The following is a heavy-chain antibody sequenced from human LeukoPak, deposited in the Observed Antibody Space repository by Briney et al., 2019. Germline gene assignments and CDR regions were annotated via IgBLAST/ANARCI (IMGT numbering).Heavy chain of an antibody. V-gene: IGHV4-38-2*01. D-gene: IGHD2-2*01. Sequence: SETLSLTCAASGYSISSGHYWGWIRQSPGKGLEWIGTSHHTGGIYYNPSLKIRVTISLYTSKNQVSLKLSSVTAADTAVYYCVRQRGNCAGTSCYGGGLDPWGQGILVTVSS. CDR3: VRQRGNCAGTSCYGGGLDP. CDR1: GYSISSGHY. J-gene: IGHJ5*02. CDR2: SHHTGGI.